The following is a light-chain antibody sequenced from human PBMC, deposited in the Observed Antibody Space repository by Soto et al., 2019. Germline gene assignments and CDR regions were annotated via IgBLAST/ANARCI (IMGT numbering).Light chain of an antibody. J-gene: IGKJ4*01. CDR1: QSVSSSY. CDR3: HQYDISPLT. Sequence: EIVLTQSPGTLSLSPGERATLSCRASQSVSSSYLAWYQQKPGQAPRLRIYGASSRATGIPDRFSGSGSGKDFTLTISRREPEDFAVYYCHQYDISPLTFGGGTKVEIK. V-gene: IGKV3-20*01. CDR2: GAS.